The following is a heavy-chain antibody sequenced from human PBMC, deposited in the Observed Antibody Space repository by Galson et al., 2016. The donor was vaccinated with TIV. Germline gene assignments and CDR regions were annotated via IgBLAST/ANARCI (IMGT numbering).Heavy chain of an antibody. J-gene: IGHJ4*02. CDR2: ITGDGTT. CDR1: GFSVSARKY. CDR3: ARSYDSSGNRGRLDI. D-gene: IGHD3-22*01. V-gene: IGHV3-53*03. Sequence: SLRLSCAASGFSVSARKYMYWVRQPPGKGLEWVSVITGDGTTYYADSVKGRFIISRDNSKNTVDLQMNSLRAEDTAVYFCARSYDSSGNRGRLDIWGQGALVTVSS.